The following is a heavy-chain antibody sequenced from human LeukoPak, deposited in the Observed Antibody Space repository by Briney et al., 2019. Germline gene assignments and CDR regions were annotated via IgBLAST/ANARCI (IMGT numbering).Heavy chain of an antibody. D-gene: IGHD1-26*01. CDR2: IHSSGGS. Sequence: PSETLSLTCTVSGASISNYYWSWIRQTPEKGLEWMGHIHSSGGSSYYPSLKSRLTLSIDTSRNQLSLKLPSVTAADTAVYFCAGLWSYHDFWGQGALVTVSS. CDR1: GASISNYY. V-gene: IGHV4-4*09. CDR3: AGLWSYHDF. J-gene: IGHJ4*02.